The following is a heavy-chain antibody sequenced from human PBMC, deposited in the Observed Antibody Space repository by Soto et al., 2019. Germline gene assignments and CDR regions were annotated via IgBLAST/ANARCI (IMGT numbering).Heavy chain of an antibody. D-gene: IGHD6-6*01. J-gene: IGHJ4*02. CDR1: GGSISSSSYY. V-gene: IGHV4-39*01. CDR3: ARHRKGIAARHGGSFDY. Sequence: QLQLQESGPGLVKPSETLSLTCTVSGGSISSSSYYWGWIRQPPGKGLEWIGSIYYRGRTYYDPSLKSRVTITADTSKNQFTRKLSSVTAADTAVYYCARHRKGIAARHGGSFDYSGQGTLVTVSS. CDR2: IYYRGRT.